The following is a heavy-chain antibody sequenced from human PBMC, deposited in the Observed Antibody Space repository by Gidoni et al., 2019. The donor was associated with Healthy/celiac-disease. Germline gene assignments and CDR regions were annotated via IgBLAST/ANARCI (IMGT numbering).Heavy chain of an antibody. CDR2: IYYSGST. CDR3: ARAYYDFWSGPQSDYYYYMDA. J-gene: IGHJ6*03. V-gene: IGHV4-59*01. D-gene: IGHD3-3*01. Sequence: QVQLQESGPGLVKPSETLSLPCTVSGGSISSFYWSWIRQPPGKGLEWIGYIYYSGSTNYNPSLKSRVTISVDTSKNQFSLKLSSVTAADTAVYYCARAYYDFWSGPQSDYYYYMDAWGKGTTVTVSS. CDR1: GGSISSFY.